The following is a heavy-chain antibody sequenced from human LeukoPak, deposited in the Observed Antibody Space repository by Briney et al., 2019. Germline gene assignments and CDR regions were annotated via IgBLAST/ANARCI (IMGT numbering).Heavy chain of an antibody. CDR1: GYTFTSYY. Sequence: GASVKVSCKASGYTFTSYYMHWVRQAPGQGLEWMGIINPSGGSTSCAQKFQGRVTMTRDTSTSTVYMELSSLRSEDTAVYYCARGGIVVVPEPCYGMDVWGQGTTVTVSS. CDR2: INPSGGST. V-gene: IGHV1-46*01. J-gene: IGHJ6*02. CDR3: ARGGIVVVPEPCYGMDV. D-gene: IGHD2-2*01.